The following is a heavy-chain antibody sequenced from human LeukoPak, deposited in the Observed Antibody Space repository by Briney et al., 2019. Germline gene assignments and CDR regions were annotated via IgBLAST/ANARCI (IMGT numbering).Heavy chain of an antibody. CDR1: GFTFSSYG. J-gene: IGHJ4*02. Sequence: GASLRLSCAASGFTFSSYGMHWVRQAPGKGLEWVAVISYDGSNKYYADSVKGRFTISRDNSKNTLYLQMNSLRAEDTAVYYCAKDLDTAMSNYFDYWGQGTLVTVSS. V-gene: IGHV3-30*18. D-gene: IGHD5-18*01. CDR2: ISYDGSNK. CDR3: AKDLDTAMSNYFDY.